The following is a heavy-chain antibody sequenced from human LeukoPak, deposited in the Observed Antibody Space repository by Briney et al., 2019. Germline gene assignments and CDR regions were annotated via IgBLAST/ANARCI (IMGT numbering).Heavy chain of an antibody. V-gene: IGHV4-39*01. J-gene: IGHJ4*02. D-gene: IGHD5-12*01. CDR1: GGSISSSSYY. CDR2: IYYSGST. CDR3: ARRVGWLRDGDFDY. Sequence: SETLSLTCTVSGGSISSSSYYWGWIRQPPGKGLEWIGSIYYSGSTYYNPSLKSRVTISVDTSKNQFSLKLSSVTAADTAVYYCARRVGWLRDGDFDYWGQGTLVTVSS.